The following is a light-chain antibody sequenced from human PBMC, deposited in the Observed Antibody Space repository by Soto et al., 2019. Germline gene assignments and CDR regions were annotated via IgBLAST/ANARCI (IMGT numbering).Light chain of an antibody. CDR2: GNS. J-gene: IGLJ2*01. Sequence: QSVLTQPPSVSGAPGQRVTISCTGSSSNIGAGYDVHWYQQLPGTAPKLLIYGNSNRPSVVPDRFSGSKSGTSASLAITGLQAEDEAEYYGQSYDSSLSGYVVFGGGTKLTVL. V-gene: IGLV1-40*01. CDR3: QSYDSSLSGYVV. CDR1: SSNIGAGYD.